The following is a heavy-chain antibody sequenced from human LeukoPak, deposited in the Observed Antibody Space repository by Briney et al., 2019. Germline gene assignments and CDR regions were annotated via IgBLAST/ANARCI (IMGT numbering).Heavy chain of an antibody. Sequence: GGSLRLSCAASGFTFGTYAMSWVRQAPGKGLEWVSAISGSGGSTYYADSVKGRFTISRDNSKNTLYLQMNSLRAEDTAVYYCAKGLRRYCSSTSCYLVDYWGQGTLVTVSS. CDR2: ISGSGGST. D-gene: IGHD2-2*01. CDR3: AKGLRRYCSSTSCYLVDY. V-gene: IGHV3-23*01. CDR1: GFTFGTYA. J-gene: IGHJ4*02.